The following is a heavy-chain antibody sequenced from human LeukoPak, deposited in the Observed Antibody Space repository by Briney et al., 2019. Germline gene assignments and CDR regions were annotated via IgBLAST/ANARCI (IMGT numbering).Heavy chain of an antibody. CDR1: GFTFSTYA. J-gene: IGHJ4*02. CDR3: AKHASWGIAARPSAY. Sequence: PGGSLRLSCAASGFTFSTYAMSWVRQAPGKGLEWVSIISGSGGSTYYADSVKGRFTVSRDNSKNTLYLQMNSLRAEDTAVYYCAKHASWGIAARPSAYWGQGTLVTVSS. D-gene: IGHD6-6*01. CDR2: ISGSGGST. V-gene: IGHV3-23*01.